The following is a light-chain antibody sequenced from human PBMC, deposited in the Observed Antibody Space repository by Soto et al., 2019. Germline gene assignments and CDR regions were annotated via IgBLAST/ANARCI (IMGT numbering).Light chain of an antibody. CDR3: QQYAGSPYT. J-gene: IGKJ2*01. CDR1: QTFSSSY. CDR2: GAS. Sequence: EIVLTQSPGTLSLSPGERATLSCRASQTFSSSYLAWYQQKPGQAPRLVIYGASSRATGIPDRFIGSGSGTDFTLTITRLEPEDFAVYYCQQYAGSPYTFGQGTKLEIK. V-gene: IGKV3-20*01.